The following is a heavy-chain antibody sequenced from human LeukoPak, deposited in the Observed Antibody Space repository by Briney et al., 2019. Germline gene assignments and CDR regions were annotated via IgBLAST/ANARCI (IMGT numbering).Heavy chain of an antibody. CDR3: VRDRAVSPFPPDAFDM. J-gene: IGHJ3*02. CDR1: GFTFSTYW. CDR2: INSDGGST. Sequence: GGSLRLSCSVSGFTFSTYWMHWVRQAPGKGLVWVSRINSDGGSTKYADSVKGRFTISRDNAKNTLYLQMNSLRAEDTAVYYCVRDRAVSPFPPDAFDMWGQGTMVTVAS. D-gene: IGHD4-17*01. V-gene: IGHV3-74*01.